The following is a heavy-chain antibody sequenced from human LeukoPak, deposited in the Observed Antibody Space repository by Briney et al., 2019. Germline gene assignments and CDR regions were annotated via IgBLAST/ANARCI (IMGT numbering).Heavy chain of an antibody. CDR3: AGGAWIRGYYYYMDV. Sequence: ASVKVSXKASGGTFSSYTISWVRQAPGQGLEWMGRIIPILGIANYAQKFQGRVTITADKSTSTAYMELSSLRSEDTAVYYCAGGAWIRGYYYYMDVWGKGTTVTVSS. D-gene: IGHD2-2*03. J-gene: IGHJ6*03. V-gene: IGHV1-69*02. CDR1: GGTFSSYT. CDR2: IIPILGIA.